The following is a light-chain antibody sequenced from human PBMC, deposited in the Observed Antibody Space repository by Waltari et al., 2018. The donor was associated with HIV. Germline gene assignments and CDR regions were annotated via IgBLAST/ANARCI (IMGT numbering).Light chain of an antibody. V-gene: IGLV3-9*01. CDR2: RDT. CDR3: QVWDSFTVV. Sequence: SYELTQPLSMSVALGQTARIPCGGDNIARKNVHWYQQRPGQAPVLVIYRDTDRPSGIPERFSGSNSGNTATLTITRAQGGDEADYFCQVWDSFTVVFGGGTKLTVL. J-gene: IGLJ2*01. CDR1: NIARKN.